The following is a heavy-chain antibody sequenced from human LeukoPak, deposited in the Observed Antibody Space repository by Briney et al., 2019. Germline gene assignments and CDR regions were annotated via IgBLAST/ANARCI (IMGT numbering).Heavy chain of an antibody. Sequence: GGSLRLSCAASGFTFSSNYMSWVRQAPGKGLEWVSVIYSGGSTYYADSVKGRFTISRDNSKNTLYLQMNSLRAEDTAVYYWAREIPYDSSGYYWVDPWGQGTLGTVSS. CDR3: AREIPYDSSGYYWVDP. D-gene: IGHD3-22*01. CDR2: IYSGGST. V-gene: IGHV3-53*01. J-gene: IGHJ5*02. CDR1: GFTFSSNY.